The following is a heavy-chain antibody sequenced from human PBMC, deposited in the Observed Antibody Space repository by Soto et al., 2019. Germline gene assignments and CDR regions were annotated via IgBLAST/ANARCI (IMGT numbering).Heavy chain of an antibody. CDR1: GGSISSSNW. J-gene: IGHJ4*02. CDR3: ARETNGVHY. CDR2: IYHSGST. V-gene: IGHV4-4*02. D-gene: IGHD2-8*01. Sequence: SETLSLTCAVSGGSISSSNWWSWVRQPPGKGLEWIGEIYHSGSTNYNPSLKSRVTISVDKSKNQFSLQLISATPEDSAMYYCARETNGVHYWGQGTLVTVSS.